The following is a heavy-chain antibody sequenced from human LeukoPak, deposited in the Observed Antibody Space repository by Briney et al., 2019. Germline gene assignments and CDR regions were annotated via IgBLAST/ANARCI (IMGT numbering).Heavy chain of an antibody. CDR2: INESGRT. CDR1: IESFSGYY. CDR3: ARGQGATVPQVGKSWFDP. V-gene: IGHV4-34*01. J-gene: IGHJ5*02. Sequence: PSETLSLTCAVYIESFSGYYWNWIRQSPGKGLEWIGEINESGRTNVNPSLRSRVIISVDTSKNQFFLKLISLTAADTAVYYCARGQGATVPQVGKSWFDPWGQGTPVTVSS. D-gene: IGHD1-26*01.